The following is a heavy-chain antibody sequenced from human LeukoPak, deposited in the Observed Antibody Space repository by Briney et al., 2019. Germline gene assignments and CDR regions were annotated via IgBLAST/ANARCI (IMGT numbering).Heavy chain of an antibody. CDR3: VRITSPGY. CDR1: GGSISRSSYF. Sequence: SETLSLTCTVSGGSISRSSYFWGWIRHPPGKGLEWIGRIYYSGSTYYNPSLKSRVTISVDTSNNQFSLMLSSVAAADTAVYYCVRITSPGYWGQGTLVTVSS. J-gene: IGHJ4*02. CDR2: IYYSGST. D-gene: IGHD3-10*01. V-gene: IGHV4-39*01.